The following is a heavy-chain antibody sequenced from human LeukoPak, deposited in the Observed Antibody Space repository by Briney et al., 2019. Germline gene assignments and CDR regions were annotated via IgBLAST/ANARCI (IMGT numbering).Heavy chain of an antibody. Sequence: PGGSLRLSCAASGFTFSSYAMSWVRQAPGKGLEWVSVISGSGGSTYYADSVKGRFTISRDNSKNTLYLQMYSLRAEDTAIYYCAKGRGGTVTSGLNYWGQGTLVTVSS. CDR3: AKGRGGTVTSGLNY. CDR1: GFTFSSYA. CDR2: ISGSGGST. J-gene: IGHJ4*02. D-gene: IGHD4-17*01. V-gene: IGHV3-23*01.